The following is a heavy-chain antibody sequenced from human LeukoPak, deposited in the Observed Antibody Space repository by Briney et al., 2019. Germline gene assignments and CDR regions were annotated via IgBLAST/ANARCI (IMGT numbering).Heavy chain of an antibody. D-gene: IGHD1-26*01. CDR2: TLHSGSP. J-gene: IGHJ5*02. Sequence: SETLSLTCTVSGAAISSGAFSWNWVRQLPGKGLEWIGYTLHSGSPEYNPSLKSRVTISADKSKNHFSLKLTSVTAADTAVYYCARDRELAALDPWGQGTLVIVSS. CDR1: GAAISSGAFS. V-gene: IGHV4-30-2*06. CDR3: ARDRELAALDP.